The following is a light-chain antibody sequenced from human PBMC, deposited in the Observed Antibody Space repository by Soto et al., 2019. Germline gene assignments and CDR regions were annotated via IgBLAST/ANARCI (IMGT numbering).Light chain of an antibody. V-gene: IGKV1-33*01. CDR3: QQYENLPT. J-gene: IGKJ5*01. CDR1: QNINNY. CDR2: DAS. Sequence: DIPTTQPPSSLSVSLGDKVTITFQASQNINNYLNWYQQKPGRAPKLLIYDASNLEAGVPSRFRGSGSGTDFTFTISRLQPEDIATYYCQQYENLPTFGQGTRLEIK.